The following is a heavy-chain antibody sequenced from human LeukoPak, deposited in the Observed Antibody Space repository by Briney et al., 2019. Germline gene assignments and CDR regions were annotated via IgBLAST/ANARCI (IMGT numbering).Heavy chain of an antibody. D-gene: IGHD2-2*01. J-gene: IGHJ4*02. CDR1: GYTFTSYG. CDR2: ISAYNGNT. V-gene: IGHV1-18*01. Sequence: ASVKVSCKASGYTFTSYGISWVRQAPGQGLEWMGWISAYNGNTNYAQKLQGRVTMTTDTSTSTAYMELRSLRSDDTAVYYCARDLEDIVVVPAAIRDYWGQGTLVTVSS. CDR3: ARDLEDIVVVPAAIRDY.